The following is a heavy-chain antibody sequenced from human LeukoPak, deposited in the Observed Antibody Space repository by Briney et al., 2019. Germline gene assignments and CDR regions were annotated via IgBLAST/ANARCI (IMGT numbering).Heavy chain of an antibody. CDR3: AKRPSGRVYYYGMDV. Sequence: GGSLRLSCAASGFTVSSNYMSWVRQAPGKGLEWVSVIYSGGSTSYADSVKGRFTISRDNSKNTLYLQMNSLRAEDTAVYYCAKRPSGRVYYYGMDVWGQGTTVTVSS. J-gene: IGHJ6*02. CDR1: GFTVSSNY. CDR2: IYSGGST. V-gene: IGHV3-53*01.